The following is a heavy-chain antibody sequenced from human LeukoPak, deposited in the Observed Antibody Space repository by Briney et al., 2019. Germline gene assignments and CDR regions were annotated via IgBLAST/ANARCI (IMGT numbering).Heavy chain of an antibody. D-gene: IGHD3-10*01. CDR3: ARYYYGSGSYYMPSYYYGMDV. CDR2: IYPGDSDT. J-gene: IGHJ6*02. Sequence: GESLKISCKGSGYSFTSYWIGWVRQMPGKGLEWMGIIYPGDSDTRYSPSFQGQVTISADKSISTAYLQCSRLKASDTAMYYCARYYYGSGSYYMPSYYYGMDVWGQGTTVTVSS. V-gene: IGHV5-51*01. CDR1: GYSFTSYW.